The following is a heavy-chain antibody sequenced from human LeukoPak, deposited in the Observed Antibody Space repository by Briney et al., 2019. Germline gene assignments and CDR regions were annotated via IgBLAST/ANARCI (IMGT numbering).Heavy chain of an antibody. J-gene: IGHJ4*02. V-gene: IGHV4-34*01. CDR3: ARTYSSSWYRPFDY. D-gene: IGHD6-13*01. CDR2: INHSGST. Sequence: PSETLSLTCAVYGGSFSGYYWSWIRQPPGKGLEWIGEINHSGSTNYNPSLKGRVTISVDTSKNQFSLRLSSVTAADTAVYYCARTYSSSWYRPFDYWGQGTLVTVSS. CDR1: GGSFSGYY.